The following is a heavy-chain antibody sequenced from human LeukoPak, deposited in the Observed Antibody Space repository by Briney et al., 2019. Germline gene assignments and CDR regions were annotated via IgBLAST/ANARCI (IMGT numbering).Heavy chain of an antibody. CDR2: IYHSGST. Sequence: SGTLSLTCAVSGGSISSSNWWSWVRQPPGKGLEWIGEIYHSGSTNYNPSLKSRVTISVDTSKNQFSLKLSSVTAADTAVYYCARGLDYYGSGSYYPYFDYWGQGTLVTVSS. D-gene: IGHD3-10*01. CDR3: ARGLDYYGSGSYYPYFDY. CDR1: GGSISSSNW. V-gene: IGHV4-4*02. J-gene: IGHJ4*02.